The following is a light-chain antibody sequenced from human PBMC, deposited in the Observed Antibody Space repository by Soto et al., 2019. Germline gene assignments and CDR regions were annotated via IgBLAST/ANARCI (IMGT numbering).Light chain of an antibody. V-gene: IGLV2-14*01. CDR2: DVS. Sequence: QSALTQPASVSGSPGQSITISCTGTSSDVGGYNYVSWNQQHPGKAPKLMIYDVSNRPSGVSNRFSGSKSGNTASLTISGLQAEDEADYYCSSYTSSSTLSFGTGTKLTVL. J-gene: IGLJ1*01. CDR3: SSYTSSSTLS. CDR1: SSDVGGYNY.